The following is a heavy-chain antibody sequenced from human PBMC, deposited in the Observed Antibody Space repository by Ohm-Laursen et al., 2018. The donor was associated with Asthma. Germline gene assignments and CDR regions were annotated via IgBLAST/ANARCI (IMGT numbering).Heavy chain of an antibody. D-gene: IGHD1-26*01. J-gene: IGHJ6*01. V-gene: IGHV4-61*03. Sequence: SDTLSLTCTVSGGAVSSYSFYWSWVRQPPGKGLEWIGYIYDSGSTNYSPSLKSRVTISADTSKNHFSLKLSSVTAADTAVYLCARSRRGGSYPLYYGMDVWGQGTSVTVSS. CDR1: GGAVSSYSFY. CDR3: ARSRRGGSYPLYYGMDV. CDR2: IYDSGST.